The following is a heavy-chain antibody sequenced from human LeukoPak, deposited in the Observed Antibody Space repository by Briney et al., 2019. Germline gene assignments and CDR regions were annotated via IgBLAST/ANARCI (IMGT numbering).Heavy chain of an antibody. Sequence: GGSLRLSCAASGFTFSSYSMNWVRQAPGKGLEWVSSISSSSNYIYYADSVKGRFTISRDNAKNSLYLQMNSLRAEGTAVYYCARAIGVGHFDYWGQGTLVTVSS. V-gene: IGHV3-21*01. CDR3: ARAIGVGHFDY. CDR2: ISSSSNYI. CDR1: GFTFSSYS. D-gene: IGHD3-16*01. J-gene: IGHJ4*02.